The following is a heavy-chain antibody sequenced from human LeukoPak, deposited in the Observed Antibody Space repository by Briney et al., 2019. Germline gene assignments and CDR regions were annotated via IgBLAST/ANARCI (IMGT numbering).Heavy chain of an antibody. J-gene: IGHJ6*03. D-gene: IGHD1-26*01. V-gene: IGHV3-23*01. CDR2: ISGSGGST. CDR1: GFTFSSYA. Sequence: SGGSLRLPCAASGFTFSSYAMSWVRQAPGKGLEWVSAISGSGGSTYYADSVKGRFTISRDNSKNTLYLQMNSLRAEDTAVYYCAKERDSGSYYYMDVWGKGTTVTVSS. CDR3: AKERDSGSYYYMDV.